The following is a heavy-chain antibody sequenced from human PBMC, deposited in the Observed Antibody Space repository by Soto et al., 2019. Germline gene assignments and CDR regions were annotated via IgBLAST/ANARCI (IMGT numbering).Heavy chain of an antibody. CDR1: GFTFSSYA. CDR2: ISYDGSNK. Sequence: QVQLVESGGGVVQPGRSLRLSCAASGFTFSSYAMHWVRQAPGKGLEWVAVISYDGSNKYYADSVKGRFTISRDNSKNTLYLQMNSLRAEDTAVYYCARDAGKQAAMFFYWGQGTLVTVSS. V-gene: IGHV3-30-3*01. CDR3: ARDAGKQAAMFFY. D-gene: IGHD2-2*01. J-gene: IGHJ4*02.